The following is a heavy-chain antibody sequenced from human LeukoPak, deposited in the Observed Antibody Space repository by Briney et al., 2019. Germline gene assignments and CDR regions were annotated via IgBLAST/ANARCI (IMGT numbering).Heavy chain of an antibody. CDR1: GFNVSNNY. J-gene: IGHJ4*02. Sequence: GGSLRLSCAASGFNVSNNYMNWVRQAPGKGLEWVTVIFSSGPTYYADSVKGRFTISRDTSKNALYLQMNSLRAEDTAVYYCAISGLGFGEFRGLDYWGQGTLVTVSS. D-gene: IGHD3-10*01. CDR2: IFSSGPT. V-gene: IGHV3-53*01. CDR3: AISGLGFGEFRGLDY.